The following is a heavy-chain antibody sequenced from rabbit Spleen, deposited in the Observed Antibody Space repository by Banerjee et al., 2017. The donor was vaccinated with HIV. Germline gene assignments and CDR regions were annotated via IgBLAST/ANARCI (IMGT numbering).Heavy chain of an antibody. J-gene: IGHJ6*01. CDR2: IYAGSSTNT. Sequence: QSLEESGGGLVKPGASLTLTCKASGFSFNSGYDMCWVRQATGKGLEWVACIYAGSSTNTYSATWAKGRFTISKTSSTTVTLQMTSLTAADTATYFCARDTGTSFSTYGMDLWGQGTLVTVS. CDR3: ARDTGTSFSTYGMDL. V-gene: IGHV1S40*01. CDR1: GFSFNSGYD. D-gene: IGHD8-1*01.